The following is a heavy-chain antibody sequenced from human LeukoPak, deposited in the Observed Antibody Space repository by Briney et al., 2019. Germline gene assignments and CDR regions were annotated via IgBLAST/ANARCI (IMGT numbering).Heavy chain of an antibody. J-gene: IGHJ4*02. V-gene: IGHV3-48*01. CDR2: ISTGSTSI. CDR3: ARDLWGGTARSTVGDS. Sequence: GGSLRLSCVASGCIFSEYSMNWVRQAPGKGLEWLSYISTGSTSIYYADSVKGRFTISRDNGKKSPYLQMNSLRAEDTAVYYCARDLWGGTARSTVGDSWGQGTLVTVSS. CDR1: GCIFSEYS. D-gene: IGHD2-15*01.